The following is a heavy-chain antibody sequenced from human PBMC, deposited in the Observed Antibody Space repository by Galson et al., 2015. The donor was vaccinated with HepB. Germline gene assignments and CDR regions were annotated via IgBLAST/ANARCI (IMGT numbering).Heavy chain of an antibody. D-gene: IGHD1-26*01. CDR3: AKDRAMYSGTYYFDY. V-gene: IGHV3-30*18. CDR2: ISYDRGTK. Sequence: SLRLSCAASGFTFSNHGMHWVRQAPGKGLEWVAFISYDRGTKYYADSVNGRFTISRESSKNTMYLQMSSLRPEDTAVYYCAKDRAMYSGTYYFDYWGQGTLVTVSS. J-gene: IGHJ4*02. CDR1: GFTFSNHG.